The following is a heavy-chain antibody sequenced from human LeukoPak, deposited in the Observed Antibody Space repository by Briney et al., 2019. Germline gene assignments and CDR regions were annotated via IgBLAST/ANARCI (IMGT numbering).Heavy chain of an antibody. CDR3: ARAGYCSSISCHLFRLHYYYYYMDV. CDR1: GGSISSSSYY. Sequence: SETLSLTCTVSGGSISSSSYYWGWIRQPPGKGLEWIGSIYTSVSTNYNPSLKSRVTMSVDTSKNQFSLKLSSVTAADTAVYYCARAGYCSSISCHLFRLHYYYYYMDVWGKGTTVTVSS. CDR2: IYTSVST. V-gene: IGHV4-39*07. J-gene: IGHJ6*03. D-gene: IGHD2-2*01.